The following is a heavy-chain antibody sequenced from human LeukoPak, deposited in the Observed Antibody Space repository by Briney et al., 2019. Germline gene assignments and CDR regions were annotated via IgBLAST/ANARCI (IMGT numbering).Heavy chain of an antibody. CDR3: AKNPDIVAAYNYFDY. Sequence: GGSLRLSCAASGFTFSSYAMGWVRQAPGRGLEWVSIISGSGGSIYYADSVKGRFTISRDNSKNTLSLQMNSLRAEDTALYYCAKNPDIVAAYNYFDYWGLGTLVTVSS. D-gene: IGHD5-12*01. J-gene: IGHJ4*02. V-gene: IGHV3-23*01. CDR2: ISGSGGSI. CDR1: GFTFSSYA.